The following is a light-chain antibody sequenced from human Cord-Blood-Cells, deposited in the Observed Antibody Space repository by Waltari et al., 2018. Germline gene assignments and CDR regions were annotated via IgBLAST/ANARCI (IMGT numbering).Light chain of an antibody. J-gene: IGLJ1*01. CDR3: CSYAGSSTYV. CDR2: EGS. CDR1: SSAVGRYNL. Sequence: QSALTQPASVSGSPGQSITLSCTGTSSAVGRYNLVSWYQQHPGKAPKLRIYEGSKRPSGVSNRFSGSKSGNTASLTISGLQAEDEADYYCCSYAGSSTYVFGTGTKVTVL. V-gene: IGLV2-23*01.